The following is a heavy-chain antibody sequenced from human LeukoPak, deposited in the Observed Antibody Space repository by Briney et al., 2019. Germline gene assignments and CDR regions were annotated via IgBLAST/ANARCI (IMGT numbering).Heavy chain of an antibody. CDR2: IYQTGST. CDR1: GVSFSSSNW. Sequence: SGTLSLTCAVSGVSFSSSNWWSWVRQPPGKGLEGLGEIYQTGSTNYNPSLKSRVTISIDKSKNQFSLKLTSVTAADTAVYYCARRGDYGDYPFDYWGQGILVTVSS. V-gene: IGHV4-4*02. J-gene: IGHJ4*02. CDR3: ARRGDYGDYPFDY. D-gene: IGHD4-17*01.